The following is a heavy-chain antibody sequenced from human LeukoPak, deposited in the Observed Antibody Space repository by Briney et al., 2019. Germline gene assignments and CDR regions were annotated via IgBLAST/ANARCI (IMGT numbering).Heavy chain of an antibody. J-gene: IGHJ2*01. Sequence: SETLSLTCTVSGGSIRSYYWNWIRQPPGKGLEWIGYIYYSGNTNYNPSLKSRVTISVDKSKNQFSLRLSSVTAADTAVYYCARSGNSWYFDLWGRGTLVTVSS. V-gene: IGHV4-59*12. CDR2: IYYSGNT. CDR1: GGSIRSYY. CDR3: ARSGNSWYFDL. D-gene: IGHD4-23*01.